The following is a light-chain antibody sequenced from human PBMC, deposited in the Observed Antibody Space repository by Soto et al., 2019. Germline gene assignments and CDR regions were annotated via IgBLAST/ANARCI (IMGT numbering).Light chain of an antibody. V-gene: IGLV1-51*01. Sequence: QSVLTQPPSVSAAPGQRVAISCSGTRSNIGINPVSWYQHLPGTAPKLLIYDNEKRPSGIPARFSGSKSDTSATLGITGLQTGDEADYYCGTWDSALSVYVFGPGTKVTVL. CDR1: RSNIGINP. J-gene: IGLJ1*01. CDR2: DNE. CDR3: GTWDSALSVYV.